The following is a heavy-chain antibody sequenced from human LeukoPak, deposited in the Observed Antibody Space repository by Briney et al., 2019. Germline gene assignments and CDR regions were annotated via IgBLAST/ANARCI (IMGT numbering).Heavy chain of an antibody. Sequence: SQTLSLTCTVSGGSISSGSYYWSWIRQPAGKGLEWIGRVYSSGSTNYDPSLKSRVSISVDTSKDQFSLRLSSVTAADTAVYYCARGGYCGGDCYFYYWGQGTLVTVSS. V-gene: IGHV4-61*02. CDR3: ARGGYCGGDCYFYY. J-gene: IGHJ4*02. CDR2: VYSSGST. CDR1: GGSISSGSYY. D-gene: IGHD2-21*02.